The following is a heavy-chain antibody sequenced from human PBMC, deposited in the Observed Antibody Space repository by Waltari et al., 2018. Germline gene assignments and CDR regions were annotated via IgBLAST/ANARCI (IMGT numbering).Heavy chain of an antibody. J-gene: IGHJ2*01. CDR1: EFTFSAYS. CDR3: ARDSASPFWYFDL. Sequence: EVQLVESGGALVQPGGSLSLSCAAPEFTFSAYSMNWVRQAPGKGLEWISYISPGGTTIYYADAVQGRFTISRDNAKNSLYLRMNSLRAEDTAVYYCARDSASPFWYFDLWGRGTLVAVSS. V-gene: IGHV3-48*01. D-gene: IGHD6-6*01. CDR2: ISPGGTTI.